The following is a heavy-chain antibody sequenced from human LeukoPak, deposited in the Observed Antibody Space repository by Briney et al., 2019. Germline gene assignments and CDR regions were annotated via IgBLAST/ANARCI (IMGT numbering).Heavy chain of an antibody. CDR2: IIPILGIA. V-gene: IGHV1-69*02. D-gene: IGHD2-15*01. Sequence: ASVKVSCKASGGTFSSYTISWVRQAPGQGLEWMGRIIPILGIANYAQKFQGRVTITADKSTSTAYMELSSLRSEDMAVYYCARGMVVAATSKKNWFDPWGQGTLVTVSS. CDR3: ARGMVVAATSKKNWFDP. J-gene: IGHJ5*02. CDR1: GGTFSSYT.